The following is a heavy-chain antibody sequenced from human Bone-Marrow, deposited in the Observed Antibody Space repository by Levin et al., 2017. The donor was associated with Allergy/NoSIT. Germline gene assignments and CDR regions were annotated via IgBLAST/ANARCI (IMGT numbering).Heavy chain of an antibody. V-gene: IGHV4-4*02. J-gene: IGHJ5*02. D-gene: IGHD2-8*01. CDR1: GGSIISNNW. CDR3: AKWTHGGIGRFDP. CDR2: INHSGTT. Sequence: SETLSLTCAVSGGSIISNNWWSWVRQPPGKGLEWIGEINHSGTTTYNPSLRSRVTISVDTSNNQFSLKLTSVTAADTAVYFCAKWTHGGIGRFDPWGQGTLVVVSS.